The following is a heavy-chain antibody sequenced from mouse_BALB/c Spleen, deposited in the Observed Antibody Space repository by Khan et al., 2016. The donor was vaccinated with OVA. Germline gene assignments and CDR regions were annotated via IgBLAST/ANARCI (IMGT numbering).Heavy chain of an antibody. CDR1: GFTFSSFG. J-gene: IGHJ1*02. D-gene: IGHD1-1*01. V-gene: IGHV5-17*02. Sequence: EVELVESGGGLVQPGGSRKLSCAASGFTFSSFGMHWVRQAPEKGLEWVAYISSGSSTIYYADTVKGRFILSRDNPKNTLFLQMTSLRSEDTAMYYCATYGWWDWGAVTTVTASS. CDR3: ATYGWWD. CDR2: ISSGSSTI.